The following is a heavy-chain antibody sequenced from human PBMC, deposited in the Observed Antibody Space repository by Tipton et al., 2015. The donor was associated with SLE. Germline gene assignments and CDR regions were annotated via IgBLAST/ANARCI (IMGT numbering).Heavy chain of an antibody. J-gene: IGHJ4*02. V-gene: IGHV4-59*01. Sequence: TLSLTCTVSGGSISSYYWSWIRQPPGKGLEWIGYIYYSGSTNYSGSTNYNPSLKSRVTISLDTSKNQFSLKLSSVTAADTAVYYCARDLTGLGFDYWGQGTLVTVSS. D-gene: IGHD1-20*01. CDR3: ARDLTGLGFDY. CDR1: GGSISSYY. CDR2: IYYSGSTNYSGST.